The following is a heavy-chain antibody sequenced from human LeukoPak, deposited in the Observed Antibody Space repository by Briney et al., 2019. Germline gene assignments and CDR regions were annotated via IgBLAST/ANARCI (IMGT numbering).Heavy chain of an antibody. D-gene: IGHD1-26*01. CDR1: GFTFSSSA. Sequence: GGSLRLSCAASGFTFSSSAMSWVRQAPGKGLEWVSLISHTGGNAYYADSVRGRFTISRDNSKNTLYLQMNSLRAEDTAVYYCARSRVGATGRPLNYWGQGTLVTVSS. J-gene: IGHJ4*02. CDR3: ARSRVGATGRPLNY. V-gene: IGHV3-23*01. CDR2: ISHTGGNA.